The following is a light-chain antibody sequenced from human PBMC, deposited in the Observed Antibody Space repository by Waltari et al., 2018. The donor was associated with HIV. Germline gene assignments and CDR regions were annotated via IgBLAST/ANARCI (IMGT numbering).Light chain of an antibody. J-gene: IGLJ1*01. CDR3: SSYTISTTFV. V-gene: IGLV2-14*01. CDR2: EVT. CDR1: SSDVGAYNY. Sequence: QSALTQPASVSASPGQSITVSCTGTSSDVGAYNYVSWFQQHPGKAPKLIIYEVTNRPSGVSNRVSGSKSGNTAYLTISGVQADDEADYYCSSYTISTTFVFGTGTEVTVL.